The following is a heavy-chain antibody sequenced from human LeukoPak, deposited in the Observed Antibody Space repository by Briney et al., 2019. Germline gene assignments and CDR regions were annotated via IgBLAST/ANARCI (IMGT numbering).Heavy chain of an antibody. D-gene: IGHD6-19*01. J-gene: IGHJ5*02. CDR2: IYYSGST. V-gene: IGHV4-39*01. CDR1: GGSISSSSYY. Sequence: SETLSLTCTVSGGSISSSSYYWGWIRQPPGKGLEWIGSIYYSGSTYYNPSLKSRVTISVDTSKNQFSLKLSSVTAADTAVYYCARLGSSGWYPYNWFDPWGQGTLVTVSS. CDR3: ARLGSSGWYPYNWFDP.